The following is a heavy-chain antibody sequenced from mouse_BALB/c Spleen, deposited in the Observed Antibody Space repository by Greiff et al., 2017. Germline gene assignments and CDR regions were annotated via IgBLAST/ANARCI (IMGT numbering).Heavy chain of an antibody. D-gene: IGHD2-2*01. J-gene: IGHJ4*01. CDR1: GFNIKDTY. CDR2: IDPANGNT. CDR3: ARLIYYGYDDAMDY. V-gene: IGHV14-3*02. Sequence: EVQLQQSGAELVKPGASVKLSCTASGFNIKDTYMHWVKQRPEQGLEWIGRIDPANGNTKYDPKFQGKATITADTSSNTAYLQLSSLTSEDTAVYYCARLIYYGYDDAMDYWGQGTSVTVSS.